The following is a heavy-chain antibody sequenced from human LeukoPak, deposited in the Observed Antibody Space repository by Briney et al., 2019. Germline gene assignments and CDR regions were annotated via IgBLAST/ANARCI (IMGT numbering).Heavy chain of an antibody. J-gene: IGHJ4*02. V-gene: IGHV4-34*01. Sequence: PETLSLTCAVYGGSFSGYYWSWIRQPPGKGLEWIGEINHSGSTNYNPSLKSRVTISVDTSKNQFSLKLSSVTAADTAVYYCARGPGFGELLSMTPAFDYWGQGTLVTVSS. D-gene: IGHD3-10*01. CDR1: GGSFSGYY. CDR3: ARGPGFGELLSMTPAFDY. CDR2: INHSGST.